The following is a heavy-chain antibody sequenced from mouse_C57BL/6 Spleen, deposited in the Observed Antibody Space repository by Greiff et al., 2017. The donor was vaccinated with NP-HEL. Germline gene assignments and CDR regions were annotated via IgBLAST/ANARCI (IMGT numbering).Heavy chain of an antibody. CDR3: AREGGAGDYAMDY. V-gene: IGHV5-12*01. CDR1: GFTFSDYY. CDR2: ISNGGGST. J-gene: IGHJ4*01. Sequence: EVQVVESGGGLVQPGGSLKLSCAASGFTFSDYYMYWVRQTPEKRLEWVAYISNGGGSTYYPDTVKGRFTISRDNANNTLYLQMGRLKSEDTAMYYCAREGGAGDYAMDYWGQGTSVTVSS.